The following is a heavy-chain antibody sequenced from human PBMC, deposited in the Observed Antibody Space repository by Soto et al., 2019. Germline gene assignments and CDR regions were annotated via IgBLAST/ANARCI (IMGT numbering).Heavy chain of an antibody. V-gene: IGHV4-4*02. Sequence: SETLSLTCAVSGGSISSSNWWSWVRQPPGKGLEWIGEIYHSGSTNYNPSLKSRVTISVDKSKNQFSLKPSSVTAADTAVYYCARDTRCSSTSCYRFDPWGQGTLVTVSS. CDR2: IYHSGST. J-gene: IGHJ5*02. CDR3: ARDTRCSSTSCYRFDP. CDR1: GGSISSSNW. D-gene: IGHD2-2*01.